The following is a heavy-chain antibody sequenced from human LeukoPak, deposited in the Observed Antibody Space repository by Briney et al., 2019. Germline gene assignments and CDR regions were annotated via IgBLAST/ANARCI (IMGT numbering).Heavy chain of an antibody. D-gene: IGHD3-10*01. CDR2: IKSKTDGGTT. CDR1: GFTFSNVW. V-gene: IGHV3-15*01. J-gene: IGHJ4*02. CDR3: TTDSSYRITMVRGVIIEMEDLDY. Sequence: GGSLTLSCAASGFTFSNVWMSWVRQAPGKGLEWVGRIKSKTDGGTTDYAAPVKGRFTISRDDSKNTLYLQMNSLKTEDTAVYYCTTDSSYRITMVRGVIIEMEDLDYWGQGTLVTGSS.